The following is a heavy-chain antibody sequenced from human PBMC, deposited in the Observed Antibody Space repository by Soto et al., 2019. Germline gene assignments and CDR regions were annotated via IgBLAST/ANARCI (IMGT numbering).Heavy chain of an antibody. CDR1: GGSIGSSSHY. CDR3: ARQDGTGERPWPYYYYYYMDV. D-gene: IGHD7-27*01. Sequence: SETLSLTCTVSGGSIGSSSHYWGWIRQPPGKGLEWIGTIYYSGSTYYNPSLKSRVTISVDTSKNQFSLKLSSVTAADTAVYYCARQDGTGERPWPYYYYYYMDVWGKGTTVTVSS. V-gene: IGHV4-39*01. CDR2: IYYSGST. J-gene: IGHJ6*03.